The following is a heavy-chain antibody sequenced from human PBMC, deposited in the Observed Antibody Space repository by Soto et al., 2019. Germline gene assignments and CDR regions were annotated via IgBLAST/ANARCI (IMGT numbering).Heavy chain of an antibody. CDR2: ISSSGSSSM. D-gene: IGHD3-10*01. CDR1: GFTFSTYE. V-gene: IGHV3-48*03. CDR3: ATRSGGGGAFDI. Sequence: VPLVESGGGLVQPGGSLRLSCAASGFTFSTYEMNWVRQAPGKGLEWVSYISSSGSSSMYYADSVRGRFTISRDNAKNSLYLQMNSVRAEDTAVYYCATRSGGGGAFDIWGQGTMVTVSS. J-gene: IGHJ3*02.